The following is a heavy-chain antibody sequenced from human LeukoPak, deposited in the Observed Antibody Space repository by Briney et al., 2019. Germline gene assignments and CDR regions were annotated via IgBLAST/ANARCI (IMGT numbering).Heavy chain of an antibody. CDR1: GFTFSSYG. V-gene: IGHV3-20*04. D-gene: IGHD1-14*01. CDR2: INWNSAST. CDR3: VKDRRNPYRPEGPFDP. J-gene: IGHJ5*02. Sequence: GGSLRLSCAASGFTFSSYGMSWVRQAPGKGLEWVSGINWNSASTGYADSVKGRFTISRDNVMNSLYLQMNSLRPEDTALYYCVKDRRNPYRPEGPFDPWGQGTLVTVSS.